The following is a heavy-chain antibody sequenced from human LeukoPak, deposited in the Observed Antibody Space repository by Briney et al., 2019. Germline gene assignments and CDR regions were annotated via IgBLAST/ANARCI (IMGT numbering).Heavy chain of an antibody. CDR3: ARASITMVRGVPGWFDP. CDR2: IYYSGST. J-gene: IGHJ5*02. CDR1: GGSISSYY. V-gene: IGHV4-59*08. Sequence: SETLSLTCTVSGGSISSYYWSWIRQPPGKGLEWIGYIYYSGSTNYNPSLKSRITISVDTSKNQFSLKLSSVTAADTAVYYCARASITMVRGVPGWFDPWGQGTLVTVSS. D-gene: IGHD3-10*01.